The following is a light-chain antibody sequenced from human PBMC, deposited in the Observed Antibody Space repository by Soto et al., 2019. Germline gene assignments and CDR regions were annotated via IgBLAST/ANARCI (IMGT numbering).Light chain of an antibody. CDR2: GAS. CDR3: QQYGSSSYT. J-gene: IGKJ2*01. Sequence: EIVLTQSPGTLSVSPGERATLSCRASQSVSSSYLVWYQQKPGQASRLLIYGASSRATGIPDRFSGSGSGTDFTLTISSVEPEDFAVYYCQQYGSSSYTFGQGTKLDIK. V-gene: IGKV3-20*01. CDR1: QSVSSSY.